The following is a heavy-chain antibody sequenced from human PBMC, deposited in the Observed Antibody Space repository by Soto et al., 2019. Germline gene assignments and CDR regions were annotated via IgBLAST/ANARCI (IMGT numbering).Heavy chain of an antibody. V-gene: IGHV3-33*01. D-gene: IGHD6-13*01. CDR3: ARWGIAAGDY. Sequence: ESGGGVVQPGRSLRLSCAASGFTFSSYGMHWVRQAPGKGLEWVAVIWYDGSNKYYADSVKGRFTISRDNSKNTLYLQMNSLTAEDTAVYFCARWGIAAGDYWGQGTLVTVSS. CDR1: GFTFSSYG. J-gene: IGHJ4*02. CDR2: IWYDGSNK.